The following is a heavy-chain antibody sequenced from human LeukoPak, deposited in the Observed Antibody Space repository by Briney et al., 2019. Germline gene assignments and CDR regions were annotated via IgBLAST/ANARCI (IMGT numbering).Heavy chain of an antibody. CDR2: INHSGST. D-gene: IGHD6-6*01. CDR3: ARGGGLDYYYYYMDV. CDR1: GGSFSGYY. Sequence: SETLSLTCAVYGGSFSGYYWSWIRQPPGKGLEWIGEINHSGSTNYNPSLKSRVTISVDTSKNQFSLKLSSVTAADTAVYYCARGGGLDYYYYYMDVWGKGTTVTISS. J-gene: IGHJ6*03. V-gene: IGHV4-34*01.